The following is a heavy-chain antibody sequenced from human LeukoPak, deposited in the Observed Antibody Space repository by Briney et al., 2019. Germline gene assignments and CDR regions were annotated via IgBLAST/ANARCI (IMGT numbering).Heavy chain of an antibody. CDR3: ARQGKDGYRVVDY. CDR2: IWPDDSDK. D-gene: IGHD5-24*01. V-gene: IGHV5-51*01. CDR1: GYSFTSYW. Sequence: KNGESLKISCKGSGYSFTSYWIGWVRQVPGKGLEWMGIIWPDDSDKRYSPSFQGQVTISADKSISTAYLQWSGLKASDTAMYYCARQGKDGYRVVDYWGRGTLVTVSS. J-gene: IGHJ4*02.